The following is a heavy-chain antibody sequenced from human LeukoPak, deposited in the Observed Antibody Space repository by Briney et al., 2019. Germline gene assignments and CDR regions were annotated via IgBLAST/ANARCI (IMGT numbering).Heavy chain of an antibody. Sequence: SETLSLTCTVSGGSISSYYWSWIRQSPGKGLEWIGDIYYSGSTNYNPSLKSRVTISVDTSKNQFSLKLSSVTAADPAVYYCARDRYYGSGSTYYYYYYGMDVWGQGTTVTVSS. CDR3: ARDRYYGSGSTYYYYYYGMDV. V-gene: IGHV4-59*01. CDR1: GGSISSYY. D-gene: IGHD3-10*01. J-gene: IGHJ6*02. CDR2: IYYSGST.